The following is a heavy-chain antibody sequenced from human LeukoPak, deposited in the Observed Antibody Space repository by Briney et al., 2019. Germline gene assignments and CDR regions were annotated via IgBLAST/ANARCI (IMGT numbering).Heavy chain of an antibody. D-gene: IGHD6-6*01. CDR3: VKDRGGGFGSSPAQYDAFDI. V-gene: IGHV3-64D*09. J-gene: IGHJ3*02. CDR2: ISSNGGST. CDR1: GFTFSSYA. Sequence: GGSLRLSCSASGFTFSSYAMHWVRQAPGKGLEYVSAISSNGGSTYYADSVKGRFTISRGNSKNTLYLQMSSLRAEDTAVYYCVKDRGGGFGSSPAQYDAFDIWGQGTMVTVSS.